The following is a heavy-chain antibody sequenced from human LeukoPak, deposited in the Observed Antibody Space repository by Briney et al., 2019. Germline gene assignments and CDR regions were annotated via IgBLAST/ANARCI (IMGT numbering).Heavy chain of an antibody. CDR2: ISAYNGNT. D-gene: IGHD3-22*01. CDR1: GYTFTGYY. V-gene: IGHV1-18*04. CDR3: ARDLEHYDSSGYSY. J-gene: IGHJ4*02. Sequence: ASVKVSCKASGYTFTGYYIHWVRQAPGQGLEWMGWISAYNGNTNYAQKLQGRVTMTTDTSTSTAYMELRSLRSDDTAVYYCARDLEHYDSSGYSYWGQGTLVTVSS.